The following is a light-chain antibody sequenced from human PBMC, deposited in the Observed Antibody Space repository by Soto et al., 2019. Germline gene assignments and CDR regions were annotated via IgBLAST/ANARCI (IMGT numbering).Light chain of an antibody. CDR3: SSYTSRSTIL. CDR2: AVS. CDR1: SSDIGSYDH. V-gene: IGLV2-14*03. J-gene: IGLJ2*01. Sequence: QSALTQPASVSGSPGQSITISCSGTSSDIGSYDHVAWYQQFPGKSPKLIIYAVSDRPSGVSDRFSGSKSGISASLTISELQAEDEADYYCSSYTSRSTILIGGGTKLTVL.